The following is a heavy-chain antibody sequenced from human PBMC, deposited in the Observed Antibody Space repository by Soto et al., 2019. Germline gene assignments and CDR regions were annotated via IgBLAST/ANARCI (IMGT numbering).Heavy chain of an antibody. J-gene: IGHJ3*02. CDR3: VKGGYIYAYSAFDI. Sequence: EVQLVESGGGVVQPGGSLRLSCSASGFIFRSYTLYWVRQAPGKGLEFVSAISGNGSTTYYADSVKGRFTISRVNSRKTLYLQMSSLRSEDTAVYYCVKGGYIYAYSAFDIWGHGTMVTVSS. D-gene: IGHD5-18*01. CDR2: ISGNGSTT. V-gene: IGHV3-64D*06. CDR1: GFIFRSYT.